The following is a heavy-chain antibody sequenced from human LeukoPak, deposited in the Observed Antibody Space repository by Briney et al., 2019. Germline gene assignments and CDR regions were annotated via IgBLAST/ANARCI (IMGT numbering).Heavy chain of an antibody. CDR3: ARDSGYGLDV. J-gene: IGHJ6*02. CDR1: GFTVSSNY. Sequence: GGSLRLSCAASGFTVSSNYMSWVRQAPGKGLEWVSVIYSGGSTYYADSVKGRFTISRDNAKNSLHLQMNSLRAEDTAVYYCARDSGYGLDVWGQGTTVTVSS. CDR2: IYSGGST. V-gene: IGHV3-53*01.